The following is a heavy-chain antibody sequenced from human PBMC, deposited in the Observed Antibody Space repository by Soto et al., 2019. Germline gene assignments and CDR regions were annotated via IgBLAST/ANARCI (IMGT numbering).Heavy chain of an antibody. Sequence: PGGSLRLSXAASGFIFSDYYMTWILQAPGKGLEWVSYIISTSTTIYYADSVKGRFTISRDNAKNSLYLQMNGLRAEDTALYYCARGRYNWNLDYWGQRTLVTVSS. CDR3: ARGRYNWNLDY. CDR2: IISTSTTI. D-gene: IGHD1-20*01. J-gene: IGHJ4*02. V-gene: IGHV3-11*01. CDR1: GFIFSDYY.